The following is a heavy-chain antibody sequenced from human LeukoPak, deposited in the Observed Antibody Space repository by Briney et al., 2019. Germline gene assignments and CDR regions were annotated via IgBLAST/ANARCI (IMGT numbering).Heavy chain of an antibody. CDR1: GGSISSGSYY. J-gene: IGHJ6*03. CDR3: ARELYRDFWSGYYTYYYYYMDV. D-gene: IGHD3-3*01. V-gene: IGHV4-61*02. CDR2: IYTSGST. Sequence: SETLSLTCTVSGGSISSGSYYWSWIRQPAGKGLEWIGRIYTSGSTNYNPSLKSRVTISVDTSKNQFSLKLSSVTAADTAVHYCARELYRDFWSGYYTYYYYYMDVWGKGTTVTVSS.